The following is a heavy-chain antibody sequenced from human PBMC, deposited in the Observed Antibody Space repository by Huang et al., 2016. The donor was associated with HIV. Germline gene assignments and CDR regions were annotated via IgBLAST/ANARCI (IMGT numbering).Heavy chain of an antibody. D-gene: IGHD4-17*01. CDR1: GFIFNVFA. V-gene: IGHV3-49*03. CDR3: SPTGDDYFYYYMDV. Sequence: VESGGDAVQSGRSLRLSCRGSGFIFNVFAINWFRQYPRKGLEWIGFVRSIAFGGAAKSAPSVKDRFSVSRDEAKNVAFLQMENLQVDDTAVYYCSPTGDDYFYYYMDVWGNGTTVSVS. CDR2: VRSIAFGGAA. J-gene: IGHJ6*03.